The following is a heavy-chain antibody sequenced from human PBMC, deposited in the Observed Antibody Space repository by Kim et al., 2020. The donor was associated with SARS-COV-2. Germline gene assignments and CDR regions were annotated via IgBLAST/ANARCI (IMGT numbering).Heavy chain of an antibody. CDR1: GFTFSSYS. V-gene: IGHV3-48*02. Sequence: GGSLRLPCAASGFTFSSYSMNWVRQAPGKGLEWVSYISSSSSTIYYADSVKGRFTISRDNAKNSLYLQMNSLRDEDTAVYYCARPLKLWFGTNYYYGMDVWGQGTTVTVSS. J-gene: IGHJ6*02. CDR2: ISSSSSTI. D-gene: IGHD3-10*01. CDR3: ARPLKLWFGTNYYYGMDV.